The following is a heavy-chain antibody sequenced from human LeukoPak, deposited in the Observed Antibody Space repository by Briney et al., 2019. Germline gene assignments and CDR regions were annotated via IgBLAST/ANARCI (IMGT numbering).Heavy chain of an antibody. D-gene: IGHD5-18*01. J-gene: IGHJ3*02. Sequence: PGGSLRLSCAASGFTFDDYGMSWVRQAPGKGLEWVSGINWNGGSTGYADSVKGRFTISRDNAKNSLYLQMNSLRAEDTAVYYCAKDQQLWFFYAFDIWGQGTMVTVSS. CDR3: AKDQQLWFFYAFDI. CDR2: INWNGGST. CDR1: GFTFDDYG. V-gene: IGHV3-20*04.